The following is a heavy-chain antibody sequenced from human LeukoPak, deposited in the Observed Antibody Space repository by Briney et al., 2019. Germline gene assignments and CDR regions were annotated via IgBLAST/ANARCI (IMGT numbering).Heavy chain of an antibody. CDR2: ISGSGGST. J-gene: IGHJ4*02. CDR1: GFTFSSYG. Sequence: GGSLRLSCAASGFTFSSYGMSWVRQAPGKGLEWVSAISGSGGSTYYADSVKGRFTISRDNSKNTLYLQMNSLRAEDTAVYYCAKGDLEYSSSSGYWGQGTLVTVSS. CDR3: AKGDLEYSSSSGY. V-gene: IGHV3-23*01. D-gene: IGHD6-6*01.